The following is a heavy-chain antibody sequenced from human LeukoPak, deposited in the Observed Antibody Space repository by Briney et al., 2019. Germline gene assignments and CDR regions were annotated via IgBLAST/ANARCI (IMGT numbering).Heavy chain of an antibody. CDR1: GFTFSSIA. CDR2: IRSNGDTT. J-gene: IGHJ4*01. D-gene: IGHD6-13*01. CDR3: ARRLVTAGVTDFFDY. V-gene: IGHV3-23*01. Sequence: GGSLRLSCAASGFTFSSIAMTWVRQAPGKGLEWVSSIRSNGDTTYNADSVKGRFTISRDNSKSTLYLQMHGLTAEDTALYYCARRLVTAGVTDFFDYWGHGTLVSVSS.